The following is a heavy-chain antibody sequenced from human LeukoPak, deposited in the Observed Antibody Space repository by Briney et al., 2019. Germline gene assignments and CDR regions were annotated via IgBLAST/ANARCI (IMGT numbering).Heavy chain of an antibody. CDR2: IYSGGST. D-gene: IGHD2-2*01. CDR1: GFTVSSKY. J-gene: IGHJ4*02. Sequence: GGSLRLSCAASGFTVSSKYMNWVRQAPGKGLEWVSVIYSGGSTYYADSVKGRFTISRDNSKNTLYLQMNSLRAEDTAVYYCARGCSSTSCYGFDYWGQGTLVTVSS. V-gene: IGHV3-53*01. CDR3: ARGCSSTSCYGFDY.